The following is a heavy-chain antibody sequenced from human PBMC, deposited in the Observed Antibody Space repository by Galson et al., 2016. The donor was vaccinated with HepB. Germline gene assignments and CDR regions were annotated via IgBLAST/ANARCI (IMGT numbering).Heavy chain of an antibody. CDR3: TRRGYSDFWSGYFTGWFDP. CDR1: GYSFTSYW. J-gene: IGHJ5*02. D-gene: IGHD3-3*01. CDR2: IYPGDSDT. Sequence: QSGAEVKKPGESLQISCKGSGYSFTSYWIGWVRQMPGKGLEWMGIIYPGDSDTRYSPPFQGQVTISADKSISPAYLQWSSLKASDTAMYYCTRRGYSDFWSGYFTGWFDPWGQGTLVTVSS. V-gene: IGHV5-51*01.